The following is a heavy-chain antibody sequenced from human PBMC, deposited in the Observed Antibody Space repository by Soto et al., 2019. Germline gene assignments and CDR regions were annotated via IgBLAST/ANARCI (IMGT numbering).Heavy chain of an antibody. CDR1: GFTFSSYA. Sequence: PGGSLRLSCAASGFTFSSYAMSWVRQAPGKGLEWVSAISGSGGSTYYADSVKGRFTISRDNPKNTLYLQMNSLRAEDTAVYYCAKDHYYDSSGYVYWGQGTLVTVSS. CDR2: ISGSGGST. J-gene: IGHJ4*02. CDR3: AKDHYYDSSGYVY. V-gene: IGHV3-23*01. D-gene: IGHD3-22*01.